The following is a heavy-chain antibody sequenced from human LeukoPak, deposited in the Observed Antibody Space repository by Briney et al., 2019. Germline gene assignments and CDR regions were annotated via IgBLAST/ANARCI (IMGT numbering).Heavy chain of an antibody. CDR3: ARGGGRDYGDYYYGMDV. D-gene: IGHD4-17*01. CDR2: INHCGST. J-gene: IGHJ6*02. Sequence: SETLSLTCAVYGGSFSGYYWSWIRQPPGKGLEWIGEINHCGSTNYNPSLKSRVTISVDTSKNQFSLKLSSVTAADTAVYYCARGGGRDYGDYYYGMDVWGQGTTVTVSS. CDR1: GGSFSGYY. V-gene: IGHV4-34*01.